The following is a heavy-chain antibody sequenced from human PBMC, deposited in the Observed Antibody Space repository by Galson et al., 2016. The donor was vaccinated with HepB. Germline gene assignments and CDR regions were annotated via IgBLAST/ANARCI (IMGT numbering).Heavy chain of an antibody. CDR1: GGSMDNYY. D-gene: IGHD6-6*01. CDR2: IYYRGST. CDR3: ARDGSYSSSSVYFDY. V-gene: IGHV4-59*01. Sequence: ETLSLTCTVSGGSMDNYYWSRIRQSPGKGPEWIGFIYYRGSTNYNTSLKSRVTISVDTSKNQFPLKLSSVTAADTAVYYCARDGSYSSSSVYFDYWGPGILVTVSS. J-gene: IGHJ4*02.